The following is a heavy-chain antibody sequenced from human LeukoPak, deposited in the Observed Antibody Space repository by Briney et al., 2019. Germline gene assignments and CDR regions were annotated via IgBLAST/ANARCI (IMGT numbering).Heavy chain of an antibody. V-gene: IGHV4-59*01. CDR1: VGSISSYY. D-gene: IGHD5-24*01. J-gene: IGHJ6*03. CDR3: ARGNRDGYNTWYYMDV. CDR2: IYYSGST. Sequence: SETLSLTCTVSVGSISSYYWSWIRQPPGKGLEWIGYIYYSGSTNYNPSLKSRVTISVDTSKNQFSLKLSSVTAADTAVYYCARGNRDGYNTWYYMDVWGKGTTVTVSS.